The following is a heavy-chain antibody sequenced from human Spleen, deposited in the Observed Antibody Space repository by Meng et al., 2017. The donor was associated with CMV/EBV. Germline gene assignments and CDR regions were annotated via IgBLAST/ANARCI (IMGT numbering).Heavy chain of an antibody. J-gene: IGHJ5*02. D-gene: IGHD2-8*01. Sequence: SETLSLTCTVFGGSISSSSYYWGWIRQPPGKGLEWIGNIYYSGSTYYNPSLKSRVTISVDTSKNQFSQKLSSVTATDTAVYYCARLSYTFGGWFDPWGQGTLVTVSS. CDR3: ARLSYTFGGWFDP. V-gene: IGHV4-39*01. CDR1: GGSISSSSYY. CDR2: IYYSGST.